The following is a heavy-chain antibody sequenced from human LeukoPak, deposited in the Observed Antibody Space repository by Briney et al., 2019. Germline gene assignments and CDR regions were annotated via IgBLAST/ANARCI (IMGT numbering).Heavy chain of an antibody. CDR2: IYNSETI. D-gene: IGHD6-6*01. J-gene: IGHJ3*02. CDR3: VRVGGASSILSAFDI. CDR1: GDSINSYY. V-gene: IGHV4-59*01. Sequence: SETLSLTCTVPGDSINSYYWSWIRQPPGKGLEWIGYIYNSETINYNPSLTSRVTISLDTSKNQVSLKLTSVTAADTAVYYCVRVGGASSILSAFDIWGQGTMVTVSS.